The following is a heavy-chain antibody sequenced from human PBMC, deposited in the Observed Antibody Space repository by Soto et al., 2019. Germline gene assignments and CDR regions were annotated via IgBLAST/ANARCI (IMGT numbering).Heavy chain of an antibody. Sequence: PSETLSLTCTVSGGSISSYYWSWIRQPSGKGLEWIRRIYTSGSTNYNPSLKSRATMSVDTSKNQFSLKLSSVTAADTAVYYCARDLKFGQADYWGQGSQVTVSS. V-gene: IGHV4-4*07. J-gene: IGHJ4*02. CDR1: GGSISSYY. D-gene: IGHD3-10*01. CDR3: ARDLKFGQADY. CDR2: IYTSGST.